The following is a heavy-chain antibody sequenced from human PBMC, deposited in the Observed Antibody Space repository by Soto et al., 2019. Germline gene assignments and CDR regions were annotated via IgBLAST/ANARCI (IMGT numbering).Heavy chain of an antibody. J-gene: IGHJ4*02. D-gene: IGHD1-26*01. Sequence: EVQLVESGGGLVEPGGSIRLSCVASGFTFTKAYMTWVRQAPGKGLEWVGRIKGSHAGGTTDYATCVKGRFTISRDDSKNTLYLQMNSLKTEDTSVYYCATEGGYPGSNFYGAYWGQGTLVTVSS. CDR2: IKGSHAGGTT. V-gene: IGHV3-15*01. CDR1: GFTFTKAY. CDR3: ATEGGYPGSNFYGAY.